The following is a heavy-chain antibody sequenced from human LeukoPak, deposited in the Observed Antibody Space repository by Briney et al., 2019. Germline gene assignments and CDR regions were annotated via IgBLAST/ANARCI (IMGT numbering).Heavy chain of an antibody. Sequence: GGSLRLSCAASGFTFSSYSMNWVRQAPGKGLEWVSSISSSSSYIYYADSVKGRFTTSRDNAKNSLYLQMNSLRAEDTAVYYCARDCSGGSCYAHWGQGTLVTVSS. CDR3: ARDCSGGSCYAH. D-gene: IGHD2-15*01. CDR1: GFTFSSYS. CDR2: ISSSSSYI. J-gene: IGHJ4*02. V-gene: IGHV3-21*01.